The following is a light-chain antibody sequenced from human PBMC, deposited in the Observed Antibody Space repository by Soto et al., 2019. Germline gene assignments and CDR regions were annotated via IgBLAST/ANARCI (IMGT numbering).Light chain of an antibody. J-gene: IGKJ1*01. CDR2: DTS. CDR3: QHYNNWPWT. CDR1: HSVGST. Sequence: ETVMTQSPATLSVSPGESATLSCRASHSVGSTLAWYQQKPGQAPRLLMYDTSTRATGIPARFSGSGSGTEFTLTISSLQSDDVAVYYCQHYNNWPWTVGQGTKVEIK. V-gene: IGKV3-15*01.